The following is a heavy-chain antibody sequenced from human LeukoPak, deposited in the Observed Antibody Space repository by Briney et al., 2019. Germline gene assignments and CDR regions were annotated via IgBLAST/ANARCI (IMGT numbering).Heavy chain of an antibody. CDR3: ARGGSYGDY. CDR1: GFTFTRYW. J-gene: IGHJ4*02. V-gene: IGHV3-74*01. D-gene: IGHD3-16*01. Sequence: GGSLRLSCAASGFTFTRYWMHWVRQAPGKGRVWVSRVNPDGSSTTYGDSVKGRFTSSRDNAKNTLYLQMNSLRADDTAVYYCARGGSYGDYWGQGILVTVSS. CDR2: VNPDGSST.